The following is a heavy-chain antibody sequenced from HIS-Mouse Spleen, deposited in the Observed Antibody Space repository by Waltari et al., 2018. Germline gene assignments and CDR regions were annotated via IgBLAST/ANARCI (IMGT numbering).Heavy chain of an antibody. CDR2: IYYSGST. J-gene: IGHJ2*01. CDR3: AREIPYSSSWYDWYFDL. D-gene: IGHD6-13*01. V-gene: IGHV4-39*07. Sequence: QLQLQESGPGLVKPSETLSLTCTVSGGSISSSSYYWGWLREPPGKGLEGSGSIYYSGSTYYHPSRMSRLTISVDTSKTQFSLKLSSVTAAETAVYYCAREIPYSSSWYDWYFDLWGRGTLVTVSS. CDR1: GGSISSSSYY.